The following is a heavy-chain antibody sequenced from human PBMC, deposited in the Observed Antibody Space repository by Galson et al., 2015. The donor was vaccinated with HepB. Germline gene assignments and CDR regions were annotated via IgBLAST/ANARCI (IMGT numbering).Heavy chain of an antibody. D-gene: IGHD4-17*01. CDR2: IKQDGSEK. CDR3: ARGRTGATYGDYYYYYYMDV. Sequence: SLRLSCAASGFTFSSYWMSWVRQAPGKGLEWVANIKQDGSEKYYVDSVKGRFTISRDNAKNSLYLQMNSLRAEDTAVYYCARGRTGATYGDYYYYYYMDVWGKGTTVTVSS. CDR1: GFTFSSYW. V-gene: IGHV3-7*01. J-gene: IGHJ6*03.